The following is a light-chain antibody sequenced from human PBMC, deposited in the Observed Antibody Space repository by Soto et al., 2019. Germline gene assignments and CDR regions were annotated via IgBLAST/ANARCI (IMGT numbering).Light chain of an antibody. J-gene: IGKJ1*01. CDR2: DAS. Sequence: DIQITHSPSTLSASVGDRVTITFRASQSISSWLAWYQQKPGKAPKLLIYDASSLESGVPSRFSGGGSGTEFTLTISSLQPDDFATYYCKQYNSYWKFGQGTKVDIK. CDR3: KQYNSYWK. V-gene: IGKV1-5*01. CDR1: QSISSW.